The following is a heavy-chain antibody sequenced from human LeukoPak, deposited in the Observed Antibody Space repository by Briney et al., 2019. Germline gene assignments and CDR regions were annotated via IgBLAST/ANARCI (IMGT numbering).Heavy chain of an antibody. CDR3: ARGRGNQSKSRNRGFDY. J-gene: IGHJ4*02. Sequence: SETLSLTCAVYGGSVSGYYWSWIRQPPGKGLEWIGEINHSGSTNYNPSLKRRVTISVDTSKNQFSLKLSSVTAADAAVYYCARGRGNQSKSRNRGFDYWGQGTLVTVSS. CDR1: GGSVSGYY. CDR2: INHSGST. D-gene: IGHD2/OR15-2a*01. V-gene: IGHV4-34*01.